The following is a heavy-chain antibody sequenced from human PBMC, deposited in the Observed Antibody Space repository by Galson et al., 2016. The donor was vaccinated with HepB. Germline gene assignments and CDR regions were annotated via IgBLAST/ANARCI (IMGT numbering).Heavy chain of an antibody. V-gene: IGHV3-21*01. CDR3: AKDHSNNDVLTGYYMRYHYGMDI. CDR2: ITSSGTDM. J-gene: IGHJ6*02. Sequence: SLRLSCAASGFTFSTYTMNWVRQAPGKGLEWVSAITSSGTDMHYTDSVKGRFTISRDNAKNSLYLQMNSLRAEDTAVYYCAKDHSNNDVLTGYYMRYHYGMDIWGQGTTVTVSS. D-gene: IGHD3-9*01. CDR1: GFTFSTYT.